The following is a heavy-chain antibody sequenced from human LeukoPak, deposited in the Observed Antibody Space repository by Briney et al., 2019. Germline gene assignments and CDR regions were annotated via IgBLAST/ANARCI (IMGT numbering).Heavy chain of an antibody. V-gene: IGHV1-2*02. CDR1: GYTLTGYY. D-gene: IGHD6-13*01. Sequence: ASVKVSCKASGYTLTGYYMHWVRQAPGQGLEWMGWINPNSGGTNYAQKFQGRVTMTRDTSISTAYMELSRLRSDDTAVYYCARVYGIAAAGRNLLTYWGQGTLVTVSS. J-gene: IGHJ4*02. CDR3: ARVYGIAAAGRNLLTY. CDR2: INPNSGGT.